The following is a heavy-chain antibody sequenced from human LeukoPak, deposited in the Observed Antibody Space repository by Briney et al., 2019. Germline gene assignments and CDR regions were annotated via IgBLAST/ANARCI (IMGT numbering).Heavy chain of an antibody. CDR3: ARASTAQYTWFEP. D-gene: IGHD2/OR15-2a*01. CDR2: IYTSGST. V-gene: IGHV4-61*02. J-gene: IGHJ5*02. CDR1: GGSISSGSYH. Sequence: SETLSLTCSVSGGSISSGSYHWSWIRQPAGKGLEWIGRIYTSGSTNYNPSLKSRVTISVDTSKNQFSLKLSSVTAGDTAVYYCARASTAQYTWFEPWGQGTLVTVSP.